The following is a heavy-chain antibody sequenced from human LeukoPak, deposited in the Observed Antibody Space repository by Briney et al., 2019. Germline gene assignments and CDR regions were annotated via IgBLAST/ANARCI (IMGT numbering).Heavy chain of an antibody. V-gene: IGHV1-46*01. CDR2: INPSGGST. D-gene: IGHD3-10*01. CDR3: ARDRAMVRGVADFDY. CDR1: GYTFTSYY. Sequence: ASVKVSCKASGYTFTSYYMHWVRQAPGQGLEWMGIINPSGGSTSYAQKFQGRVTMTRDMSTSTVYMELSSLRSEDTAVYYCARDRAMVRGVADFDYWGQGTLVTVSS. J-gene: IGHJ4*02.